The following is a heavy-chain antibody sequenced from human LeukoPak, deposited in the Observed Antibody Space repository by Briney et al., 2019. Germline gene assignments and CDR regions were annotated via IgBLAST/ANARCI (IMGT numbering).Heavy chain of an antibody. CDR3: ARGYYGSGSYLFYYYYYMDV. Sequence: PSETLSLTCTVSGGSISSSSYYWGWIRQPAGKGLEWIGRIYTSGSTNYNPSLKSRVTISVDTSKNQFSLKLSSVTAADTAVYYCARGYYGSGSYLFYYYYYMDVWGKGTTVTISS. CDR2: IYTSGST. CDR1: GGSISSSSYY. J-gene: IGHJ6*03. D-gene: IGHD3-10*01. V-gene: IGHV4-61*02.